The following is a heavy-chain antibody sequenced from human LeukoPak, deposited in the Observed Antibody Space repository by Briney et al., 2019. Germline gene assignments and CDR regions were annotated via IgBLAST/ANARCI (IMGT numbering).Heavy chain of an antibody. V-gene: IGHV1-8*01. CDR3: ARVNRGWGYSGYDLGY. J-gene: IGHJ4*02. Sequence: ASVRVSCKASGYTFTSYDINWVRQATGQGLEWMGWMNPNSGNTGYAQKFQGRVTMTRNTSISTAYMELSSLRSEDTAVYYCARVNRGWGYSGYDLGYWGQGTLVTVSS. CDR2: MNPNSGNT. D-gene: IGHD5-12*01. CDR1: GYTFTSYD.